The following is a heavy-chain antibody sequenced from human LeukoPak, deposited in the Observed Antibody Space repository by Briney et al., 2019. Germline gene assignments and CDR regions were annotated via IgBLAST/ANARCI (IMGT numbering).Heavy chain of an antibody. V-gene: IGHV1-2*02. CDR1: GYTFTGYY. CDR3: ASRPDQHLLYYFDY. D-gene: IGHD2-15*01. J-gene: IGHJ4*02. Sequence: ASVKVSCKASGYTFTGYYMHWVRQAPGQGLEWMGWMNPNSGGTKYAQKFQGRVTMTSDASISTAYMELSSLRSDDKAVYYCASRPDQHLLYYFDYWGQGALVTVSS. CDR2: MNPNSGGT.